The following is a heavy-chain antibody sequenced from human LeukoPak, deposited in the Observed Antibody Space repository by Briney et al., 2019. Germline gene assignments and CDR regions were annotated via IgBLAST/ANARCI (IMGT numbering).Heavy chain of an antibody. D-gene: IGHD6-13*01. CDR3: ASSSWYALGY. CDR1: GFTFSSYE. J-gene: IGHJ4*02. Sequence: GGCLRLSCAASGFTFSSYEMNWVRQAPGKGREWISYISSSGSTMYYADSVKGRFTISRDNAKNSLYLQLKSLRAEDTAISYCASSSWYALGYWGQGTLVTVSS. V-gene: IGHV3-48*03. CDR2: ISSSGSTM.